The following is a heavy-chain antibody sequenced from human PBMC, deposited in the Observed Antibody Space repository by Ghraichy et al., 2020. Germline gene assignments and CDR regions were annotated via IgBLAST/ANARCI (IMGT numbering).Heavy chain of an antibody. CDR1: GGTFSSYA. V-gene: IGHV1-69*05. J-gene: IGHJ4*02. Sequence: SVKVSCKASGGTFSSYAISWVRQAPGQGLEWMGGIIPIFGTANYAQKFQGRVTITTDESTSTAYMELSSLRSEDTAVYYCARGSIAAAGTIPPRFDYWGQGTLVTVSS. CDR3: ARGSIAAAGTIPPRFDY. CDR2: IIPIFGTA. D-gene: IGHD6-13*01.